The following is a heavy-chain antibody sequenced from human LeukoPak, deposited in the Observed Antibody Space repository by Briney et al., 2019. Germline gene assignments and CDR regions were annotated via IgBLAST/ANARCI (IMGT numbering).Heavy chain of an antibody. Sequence: PGGSLRLSCAASRFTFSSYEMNWVRQAPGKGLVWVSIINTDTRGTYYADSVKGRFTISRDNAKNTLYLQMNSLRAEDTAVYYCARAGAYHFDNWGQGTLVTVSS. J-gene: IGHJ4*02. CDR3: ARAGAYHFDN. CDR2: INTDTRGT. V-gene: IGHV3-74*01. CDR1: RFTFSSYE. D-gene: IGHD3-16*01.